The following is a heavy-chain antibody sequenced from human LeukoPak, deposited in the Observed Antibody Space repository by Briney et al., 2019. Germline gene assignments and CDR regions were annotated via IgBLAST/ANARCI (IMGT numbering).Heavy chain of an antibody. CDR2: IYYSGST. J-gene: IGHJ4*02. CDR3: ARVVQQYYYDSSGYTFDY. D-gene: IGHD3-22*01. V-gene: IGHV4-31*03. CDR1: GGSISSGGYY. Sequence: SQTLSLTCTVSGGSISSGGYYWSWIRQHPGKGLEWIGYIYYSGSTYYNPSLESRVTISVDTSKNQFSLKLSSVTAADTAVYYCARVVQQYYYDSSGYTFDYWGQGTLVTVSS.